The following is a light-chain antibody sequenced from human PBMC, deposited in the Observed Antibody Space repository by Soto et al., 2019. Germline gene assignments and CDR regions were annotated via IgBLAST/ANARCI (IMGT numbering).Light chain of an antibody. V-gene: IGLV2-23*01. CDR1: SSDVGSYNL. J-gene: IGLJ1*01. CDR3: CSYAGSSSNYV. CDR2: EGS. Sequence: QSALTQPASVSGSPGQSITISCTGTSSDVGSYNLVSWYQQHPGKAPKLMIYEGSKRPSGVSNRFSGSKSGNTASLTISGFQAEDEADYYCCSYAGSSSNYVFGTGTKVTVL.